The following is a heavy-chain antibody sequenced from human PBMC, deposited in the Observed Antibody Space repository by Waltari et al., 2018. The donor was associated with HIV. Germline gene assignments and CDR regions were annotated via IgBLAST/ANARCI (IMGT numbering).Heavy chain of an antibody. J-gene: IGHJ5*02. CDR3: ARDGAAGGKQLVPFWFDP. D-gene: IGHD6-13*01. Sequence: QVQLVQSGDEVKKPGSSVKVSCQASGGTFSSSAIRCVREAPGEGLEWMGGIIPICGTANYAQKFQGRVTMTADESTSTAYRELSSLRSEDTAVYYCARDGAAGGKQLVPFWFDPWGQGTLVTVSS. V-gene: IGHV1-69*12. CDR2: IIPICGTA. CDR1: GGTFSSSA.